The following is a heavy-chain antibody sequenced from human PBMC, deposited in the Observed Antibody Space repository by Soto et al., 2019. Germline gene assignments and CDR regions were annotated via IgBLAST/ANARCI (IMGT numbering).Heavy chain of an antibody. D-gene: IGHD2-2*02. V-gene: IGHV4-30-4*01. CDR2: IYYRGST. CDR1: GGSIIRDNFF. J-gene: IGHJ6*02. CDR3: ARVAIACPSSSCYNHYYYSLDV. Sequence: PSETLSLTCTVSGGSIIRDNFFWVWIRQPPGEGLEWIGYIYYRGSTYYNPSLESRLTLLVDTSKNQFSLKLRSVTAADTAVYYCARVAIACPSSSCYNHYYYSLDVWGQGTTVTVSS.